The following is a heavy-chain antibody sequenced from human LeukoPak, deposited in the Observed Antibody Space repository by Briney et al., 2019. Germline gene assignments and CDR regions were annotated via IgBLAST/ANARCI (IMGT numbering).Heavy chain of an antibody. V-gene: IGHV3-30*04. Sequence: GRSLRLSCAASGFTFSSYAMHWVRQAPGKGLEWVAVISYDGSNKYYADSVKGRFTISRDNAKNSLYLQMNSLRAEDTAVYYCARGPPRYYFDYWGQGTLVTVSS. CDR2: ISYDGSNK. CDR1: GFTFSSYA. J-gene: IGHJ4*02. CDR3: ARGPPRYYFDY.